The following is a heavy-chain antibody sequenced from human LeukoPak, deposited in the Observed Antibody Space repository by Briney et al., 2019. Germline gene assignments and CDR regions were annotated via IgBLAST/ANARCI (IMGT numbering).Heavy chain of an antibody. V-gene: IGHV3-33*01. CDR1: GFTFSNYA. CDR3: ARDIASYYYGSGSYYNRRNPFDY. D-gene: IGHD3-10*01. J-gene: IGHJ4*02. CDR2: IWYDGSNK. Sequence: PGGSLRLSCAASGFTFSNYAMHWVRQAPGKGLEWVAVIWYDGSNKYYADSVKGRFTISRDNSKNTLYLQMNSLRAEDTAVYHCARDIASYYYGSGSYYNRRNPFDYWGQGTLVTVSS.